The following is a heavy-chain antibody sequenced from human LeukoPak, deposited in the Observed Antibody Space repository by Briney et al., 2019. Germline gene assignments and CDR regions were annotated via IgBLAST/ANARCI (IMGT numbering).Heavy chain of an antibody. D-gene: IGHD3-10*01. CDR2: ISSSTSTI. CDR1: GFTFSSYS. V-gene: IGHV3-48*01. J-gene: IGHJ4*02. Sequence: GGSLRLSCAASGFTFSSYSMNWVRQAPGKGLEWISYISSSTSTIYYADSVKGRFTISRDNARNSLYLQMNSLRVEDTAVYYCARFGFSTFDYWGQGTLATVSS. CDR3: ARFGFSTFDY.